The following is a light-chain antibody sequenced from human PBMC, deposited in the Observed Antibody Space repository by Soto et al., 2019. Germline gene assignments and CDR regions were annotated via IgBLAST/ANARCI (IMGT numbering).Light chain of an antibody. J-gene: IGLJ2*01. CDR1: RSDVGSHNL. CDR2: DVS. CDR3: CSYAGSSTVV. Sequence: QSALTQPASVSGSPGQSITISCTGTRSDVGSHNLVSWYQQDPGKAPKLMIYDVSKRPSGVSNRFSGSKSGNTASLTISGLQAEDEADYYCCSYAGSSTVVFGGGPKVTVL. V-gene: IGLV2-23*02.